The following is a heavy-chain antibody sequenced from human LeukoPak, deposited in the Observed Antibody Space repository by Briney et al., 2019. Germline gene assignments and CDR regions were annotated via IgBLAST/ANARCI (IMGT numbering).Heavy chain of an antibody. V-gene: IGHV3-21*01. D-gene: IGHD5-12*01. CDR1: GFTFSSYS. CDR3: ARDGPPTWIPLDI. Sequence: GGSLRLSCTVSGFTFSSYSMNWVRQAPGKGLEWVSSITSSSSYIYYGDSVKGRFIISRDNAKNSVYLQMNSLRAEDTAVYYCARDGPPTWIPLDIWGQGTMVTVSS. J-gene: IGHJ3*02. CDR2: ITSSSSYI.